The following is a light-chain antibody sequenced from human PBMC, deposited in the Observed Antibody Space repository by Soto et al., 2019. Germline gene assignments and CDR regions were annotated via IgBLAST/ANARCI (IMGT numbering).Light chain of an antibody. V-gene: IGLV7-43*01. Sequence: QAVVTQAPSLTVSPGGTVTLTCASSTGAVTRGYYPNWYQQQPGPAPRALIYSTSNQPSWTPARFSGSRLGGKAALTLSGVQPEDDSDYYCLLCRGGAVVFGGGTKLTVL. CDR1: TGAVTRGYY. CDR2: STS. J-gene: IGLJ2*01. CDR3: LLCRGGAVV.